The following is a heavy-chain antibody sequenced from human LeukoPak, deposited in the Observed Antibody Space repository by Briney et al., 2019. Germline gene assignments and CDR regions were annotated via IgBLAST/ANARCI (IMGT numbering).Heavy chain of an antibody. V-gene: IGHV4-34*01. CDR1: GGSFSGYY. Sequence: SETLSLTCAVYGGSFSGYYWSWIRQPPGKGLEWIGEINHSGSTNYNPSLKSRVTISVDTSKNQFSLKLSSVTAADTAVYYCARHRDSSGFKYAFDAWGQGKMVTVSS. J-gene: IGHJ3*01. CDR2: INHSGST. D-gene: IGHD3-22*01. CDR3: ARHRDSSGFKYAFDA.